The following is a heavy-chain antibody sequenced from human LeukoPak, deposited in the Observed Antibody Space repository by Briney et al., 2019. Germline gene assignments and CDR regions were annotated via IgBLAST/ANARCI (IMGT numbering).Heavy chain of an antibody. CDR1: GGSFSGYY. J-gene: IGHJ4*02. Sequence: KASETLSLTCAVYGGSFSGYYWSWIRQPPGKGLEWIGEINHSGSTNYNPSLKSRVTISVDTSKNQFSLKLSSVTAADTAVYYCARGSRGYCSGGSCSRFFDYWDQGTLVTVSS. V-gene: IGHV4-34*01. CDR2: INHSGST. CDR3: ARGSRGYCSGGSCSRFFDY. D-gene: IGHD2-15*01.